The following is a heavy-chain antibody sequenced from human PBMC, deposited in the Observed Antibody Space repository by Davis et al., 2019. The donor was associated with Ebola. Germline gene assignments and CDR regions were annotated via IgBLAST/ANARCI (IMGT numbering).Heavy chain of an antibody. V-gene: IGHV5-51*01. D-gene: IGHD4-17*01. CDR2: IYSRDSDT. CDR3: ATLRSAVTTDYFDF. Sequence: GESLKISCKGSGYSFTSYWIGWVRQMPGKGLEWMRIIYSRDSDTRYSPSFQGQVTISADKSISTAYLQWSSLEASDTAIYYCATLRSAVTTDYFDFWGQGTLVTVSS. J-gene: IGHJ4*02. CDR1: GYSFTSYW.